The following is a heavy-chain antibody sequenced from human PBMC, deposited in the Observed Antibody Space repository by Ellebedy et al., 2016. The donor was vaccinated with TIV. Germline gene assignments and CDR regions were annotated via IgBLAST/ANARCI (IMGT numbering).Heavy chain of an antibody. CDR3: ARLGIPTYYYDSSGYYDFDY. J-gene: IGHJ4*02. Sequence: SETLSLTCTVSGGSISNYYWSWIRQPPGKGLEWIGYIYYSGSTNYNPSLQSRVIISADTSKNQFSLKLSSVTAADTAVYYCARLGIPTYYYDSSGYYDFDYWGQGTLVTVSS. D-gene: IGHD3-22*01. V-gene: IGHV4-59*12. CDR1: GGSISNYY. CDR2: IYYSGST.